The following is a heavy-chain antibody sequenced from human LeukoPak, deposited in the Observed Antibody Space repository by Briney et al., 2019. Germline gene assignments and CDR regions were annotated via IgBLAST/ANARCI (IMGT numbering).Heavy chain of an antibody. CDR3: AGDVEKSTRGLYH. CDR2: IIPIFGTA. D-gene: IGHD5-24*01. Sequence: SVKVSCKASGGTFSSYAISWVRQAPGQGLEWMGGIIPIFGTANYAQKFQGRVTITADESTSTAYMELRSLRSDDTAIYYCAGDVEKSTRGLYHWGQGTLVTVSS. J-gene: IGHJ4*02. CDR1: GGTFSSYA. V-gene: IGHV1-69*13.